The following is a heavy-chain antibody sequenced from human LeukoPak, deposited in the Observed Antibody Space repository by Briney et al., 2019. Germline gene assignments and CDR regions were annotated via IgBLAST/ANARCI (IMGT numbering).Heavy chain of an antibody. CDR1: GGSISSSSYY. D-gene: IGHD2-2*01. Sequence: SETLSLTCTVSGGSISSSSYYWGWIRQPPGKGLEWIVSIYYSGSTYYNPSLKSRVTISVDTSKNQFSLKLSSVTAADTAVYYCARTYCSSTSCYYYYGMDVWGQGTAVTVSS. V-gene: IGHV4-39*01. J-gene: IGHJ6*02. CDR2: IYYSGST. CDR3: ARTYCSSTSCYYYYGMDV.